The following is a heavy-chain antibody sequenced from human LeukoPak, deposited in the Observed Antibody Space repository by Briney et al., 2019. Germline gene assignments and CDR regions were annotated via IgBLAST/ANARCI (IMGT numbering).Heavy chain of an antibody. CDR1: GYNFPNYY. CDR2: THPGDSET. J-gene: IGHJ4*02. CDR3: ARQGGAYCGGDCYSDY. V-gene: IGHV5-51*01. D-gene: IGHD2-21*02. Sequence: GESLKISCKASGYNFPNYYIAWVRQMPGNGLEWMGLTHPGDSETIYSPSFQGQATISVDKSISTAYLQWSSLKASDTAMYYCARQGGAYCGGDCYSDYWGQGTLVTVSS.